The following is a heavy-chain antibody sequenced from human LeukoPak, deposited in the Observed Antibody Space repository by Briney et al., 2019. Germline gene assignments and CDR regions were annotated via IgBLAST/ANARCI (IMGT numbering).Heavy chain of an antibody. D-gene: IGHD3-22*01. V-gene: IGHV3-23*01. J-gene: IGHJ4*02. Sequence: GGSLRLSCAASGFTFSYYAMSWVRQAPGKGLEWVSGTSGSGGSTSYADSVKGRFTISRDNSKNTLYLQMNSLRAEDTAVYHCAKALDYYDSSGYYLGYYFDYWGQGTLVTVSS. CDR3: AKALDYYDSSGYYLGYYFDY. CDR2: TSGSGGST. CDR1: GFTFSYYA.